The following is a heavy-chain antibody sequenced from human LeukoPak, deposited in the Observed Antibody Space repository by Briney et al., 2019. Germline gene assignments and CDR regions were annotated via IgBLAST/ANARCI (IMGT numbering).Heavy chain of an antibody. J-gene: IGHJ4*02. V-gene: IGHV1-2*02. CDR2: INPNSGAT. CDR3: ATGVNFDY. Sequence: GASVKVSCKASGNTSSGYCMHWVRRAPGQGLEWMGWINPNSGATNYAQKFQGRVTMTRDTSITTAYMELSSLRSDDTAIFYCATGVNFDYWGQGTLVSVSS. CDR1: GNTSSGYC.